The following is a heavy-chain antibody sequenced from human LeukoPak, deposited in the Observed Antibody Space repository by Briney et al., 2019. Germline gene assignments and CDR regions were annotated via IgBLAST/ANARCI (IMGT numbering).Heavy chain of an antibody. Sequence: GGSLRLSCAASGFTFSSYGMHWVRQAPGKGLEWVAVIWYDGSNKYYADSVKGRFTISRDKSKNTLYLQMNSLRAEDTAVYYCARECSGGSCYSGRAVRYYGMDVWGQGTTVTVSS. J-gene: IGHJ6*02. CDR3: ARECSGGSCYSGRAVRYYGMDV. CDR2: IWYDGSNK. V-gene: IGHV3-33*01. CDR1: GFTFSSYG. D-gene: IGHD2-15*01.